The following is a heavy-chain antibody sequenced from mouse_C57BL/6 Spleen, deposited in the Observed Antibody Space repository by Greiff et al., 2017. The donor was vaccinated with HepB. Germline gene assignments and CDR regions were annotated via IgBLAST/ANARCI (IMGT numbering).Heavy chain of an antibody. CDR1: GYAFSSSW. CDR2: IYPGDGDT. V-gene: IGHV1-82*01. J-gene: IGHJ1*03. D-gene: IGHD1-1*01. CDR3: ARGDYGDWYFDV. Sequence: VKLLESGPELVKPGASVKISCKASGYAFSSSWMNWVKQRPGKGLEWIGRIYPGDGDTNYNGKFKGKATLTADKSSSTAYMQLSSLTSEDSAVYFCARGDYGDWYFDVWGTGTTVTVSS.